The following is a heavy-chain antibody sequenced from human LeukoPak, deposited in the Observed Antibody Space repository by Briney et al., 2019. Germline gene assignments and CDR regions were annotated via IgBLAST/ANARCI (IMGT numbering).Heavy chain of an antibody. CDR2: ISGSGGST. CDR3: AKVPIFGVVIPLSYFDY. CDR1: GFTFSSYA. D-gene: IGHD3-3*01. J-gene: IGHJ4*02. Sequence: GGSLRLSCAASGFTFSSYAMSWVRQAPGKGLEWVSAISGSGGSTYYADSVKGRFTISRDNSKNTLYLRMNSLRAEDTAVYYCAKVPIFGVVIPLSYFDYWGQGTLVTVSS. V-gene: IGHV3-23*01.